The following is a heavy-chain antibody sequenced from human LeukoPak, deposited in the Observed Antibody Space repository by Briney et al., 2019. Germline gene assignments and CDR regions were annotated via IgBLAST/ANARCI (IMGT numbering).Heavy chain of an antibody. V-gene: IGHV4-39*07. CDR1: GDASSRSRYY. CDR3: ARGRRWATVTTSGEGAEYFQH. Sequence: SETLSLTCTVSGDASSRSRYYWGWIRQSPGKGLEWIGSIDYSGNTDYNPSLKSRVSLSVDTSKKQFSLKLNSVTAADTAVYYCARGRRWATVTTSGEGAEYFQHWGQGTLVTVSS. CDR2: IDYSGNT. D-gene: IGHD4-17*01. J-gene: IGHJ1*01.